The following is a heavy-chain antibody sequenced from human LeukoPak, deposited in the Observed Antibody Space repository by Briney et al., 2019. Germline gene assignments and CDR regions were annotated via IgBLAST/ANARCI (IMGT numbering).Heavy chain of an antibody. J-gene: IGHJ1*01. CDR1: GYSFTNYW. CDR3: ARLVSYYDSSAEYFQH. V-gene: IGHV5-51*01. CDR2: IYPGDSDT. Sequence: GESLKISCKGSGYSFTNYWIGWVRQMPGKGLEWMGIIYPGDSDTRYSPSFQGQVTISADKSISTAYLQWSSLKASDTAMYYCARLVSYYDSSAEYFQHWGQGTLVTVSS. D-gene: IGHD3-22*01.